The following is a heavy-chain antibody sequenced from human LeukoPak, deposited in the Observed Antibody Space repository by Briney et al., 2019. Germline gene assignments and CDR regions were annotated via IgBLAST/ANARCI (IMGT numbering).Heavy chain of an antibody. J-gene: IGHJ3*02. CDR3: ARDVYGGNSGTTRGAFDI. CDR1: GFTFSSYS. D-gene: IGHD4-23*01. Sequence: GGSLRLSCAASGFTFSSYSMNWVRQAPGKGLEWVSSISSSSSYIYYADSVKGRFTISRDNAKNSLYLQMNSLRAEDTAVYYCARDVYGGNSGTTRGAFDIWGQGTMVTVSS. V-gene: IGHV3-21*01. CDR2: ISSSSSYI.